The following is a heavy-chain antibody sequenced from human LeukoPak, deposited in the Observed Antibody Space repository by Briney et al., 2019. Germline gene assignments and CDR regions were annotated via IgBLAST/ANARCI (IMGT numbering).Heavy chain of an antibody. CDR2: IYYSGST. V-gene: IGHV4-39*01. J-gene: IGHJ4*02. CDR1: GGSISSSSYY. D-gene: IGHD1-26*01. CDR3: ARGQWELLRSPHFDY. Sequence: ESSQSLSLTYPVSGGSISSSSYYWGWIRQPPGKGLEWFGSIYYSGSTYYNRSLKSRFTISVDTSMHQFSLKLSSVTAADTAVYYCARGQWELLRSPHFDYWPQGTLVSVSS.